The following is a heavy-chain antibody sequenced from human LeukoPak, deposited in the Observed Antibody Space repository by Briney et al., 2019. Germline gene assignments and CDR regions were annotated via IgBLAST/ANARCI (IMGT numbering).Heavy chain of an antibody. V-gene: IGHV4-59*01. Sequence: SETLSPTCTVSGGSMSGYYWSWIRQPPGKELDWIGCMYYSGGTNYNPSLKARVTISVDTSKNQFSLKLSSVTAADTAVYYCARGYFDHFDAFDLWGQGTMVTVSS. D-gene: IGHD3-9*01. CDR2: MYYSGGT. CDR1: GGSMSGYY. J-gene: IGHJ3*01. CDR3: ARGYFDHFDAFDL.